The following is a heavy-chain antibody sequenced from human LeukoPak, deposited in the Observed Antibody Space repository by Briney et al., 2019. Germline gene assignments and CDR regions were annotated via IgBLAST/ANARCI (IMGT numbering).Heavy chain of an antibody. D-gene: IGHD5-18*01. CDR3: ARETAMANVGNYFDY. J-gene: IGHJ4*02. Sequence: SETLSLTCTVSGGSISSYYWSWIRQPPGKGLEWIGYIYYSESTNYNPSLKSRVTISVDTSKNQFSLKLSSVTAADTAVYYCARETAMANVGNYFDYWGQGTLVTVSS. CDR2: IYYSEST. CDR1: GGSISSYY. V-gene: IGHV4-59*13.